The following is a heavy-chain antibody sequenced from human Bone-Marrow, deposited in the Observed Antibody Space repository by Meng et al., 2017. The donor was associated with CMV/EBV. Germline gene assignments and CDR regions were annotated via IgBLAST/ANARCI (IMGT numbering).Heavy chain of an antibody. CDR2: ISSSSSTI. V-gene: IGHV3-48*04. Sequence: GGSLRLSCAASGFTFSSYSMNWVRQAPGKGLEWVSYISSSSSTIYYADSVKGRFTISRDNAKNSLYLQMNSLRAEDTAVYYCARRAYDDFWSGYYYYYYGMDVWGRGTTVTVSS. CDR3: ARRAYDDFWSGYYYYYYGMDV. J-gene: IGHJ6*02. D-gene: IGHD3-3*01. CDR1: GFTFSSYS.